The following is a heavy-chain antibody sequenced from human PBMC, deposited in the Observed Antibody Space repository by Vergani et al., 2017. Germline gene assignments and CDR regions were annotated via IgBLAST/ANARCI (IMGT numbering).Heavy chain of an antibody. D-gene: IGHD2-2*01. Sequence: QLQLRESGPGLVKPSETLSLTCTVSGGSISSSSYYWGWIRQPPGKGLEWIGSIYHSGSTYYNPSLKSRVTISVDTSKNQFSLKLSSVTAADTAVYYCARDVGYCSSTSCYGRVYWGQGTLVTVSS. CDR2: IYHSGST. J-gene: IGHJ4*02. CDR3: ARDVGYCSSTSCYGRVY. CDR1: GGSISSSSYY. V-gene: IGHV4-39*07.